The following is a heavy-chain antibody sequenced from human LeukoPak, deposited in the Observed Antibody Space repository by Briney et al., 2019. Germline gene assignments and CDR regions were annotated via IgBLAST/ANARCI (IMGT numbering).Heavy chain of an antibody. CDR3: ARGRSYYYDSSGYYPHFDY. CDR2: IYYSGST. D-gene: IGHD3-22*01. CDR1: GGSISSGGYY. V-gene: IGHV4-31*03. J-gene: IGHJ4*02. Sequence: PSETLSLTCTVSGGSISSGGYYWSWIRQHPGKGLEWIGYIYYSGSTYYNPSLKSRVTISVDTSKNQFSLKLSSVTAADTAVYYCARGRSYYYDSSGYYPHFDYWGQGTLVTVSS.